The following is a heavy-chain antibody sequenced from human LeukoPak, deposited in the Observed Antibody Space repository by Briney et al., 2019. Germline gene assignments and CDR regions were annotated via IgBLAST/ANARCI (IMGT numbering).Heavy chain of an antibody. CDR2: NTHDGRT. V-gene: IGHV4-34*01. D-gene: IGHD5-24*01. CDR3: ARGLGEGYPDH. CDR1: GGSFSGFY. J-gene: IGHJ4*02. Sequence: SETLSLTCAVHGGSFSGFYWTWMRQPPGKGLEWIGENTHDGRTSYNPSFKSRATISVDTSNYQFSLNLNSLTAADTAVYFCARGLGEGYPDHWGQGTLVTVCS.